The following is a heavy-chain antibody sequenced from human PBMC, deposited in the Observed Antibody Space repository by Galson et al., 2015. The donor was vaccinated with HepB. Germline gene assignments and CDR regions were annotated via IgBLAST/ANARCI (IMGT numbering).Heavy chain of an antibody. CDR1: GFSFSNYA. Sequence: SLRLSCAASGFSFSNYAMTWVRQAPGKGLEWVSAISGGGGSIYYADSVKGRFTISRDNSKNSLYLQLNSLRVEDTALYYCAKSLWAPEDRWVQLVPQYFDNWGQGILVTVSS. J-gene: IGHJ4*02. CDR3: AKSLWAPEDRWVQLVPQYFDN. V-gene: IGHV3-23*01. CDR2: ISGGGGSI. D-gene: IGHD5-24*01.